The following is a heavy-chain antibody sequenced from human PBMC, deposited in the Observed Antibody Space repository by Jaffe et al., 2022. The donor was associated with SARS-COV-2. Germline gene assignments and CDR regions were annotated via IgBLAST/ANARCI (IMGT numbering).Heavy chain of an antibody. CDR2: INHSGST. Sequence: QVQLQQWGAGLLKPSETLSLTCAVYGGSFSGYYWSWIRQPPGKGLEWIGEINHSGSTNYNPSLKSRVTISVDTSKNQFSLKLSSVTAADTAVYYCARGLATVVWFDPWGQGTLVTVSS. CDR1: GGSFSGYY. V-gene: IGHV4-34*01. J-gene: IGHJ5*02. D-gene: IGHD4-4*01. CDR3: ARGLATVVWFDP.